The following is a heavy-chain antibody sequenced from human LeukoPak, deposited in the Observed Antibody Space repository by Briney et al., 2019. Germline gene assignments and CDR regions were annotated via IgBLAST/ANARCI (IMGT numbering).Heavy chain of an antibody. CDR2: IYYSGST. J-gene: IGHJ4*02. CDR3: ASREWGCSGGSCYLFDY. V-gene: IGHV4-39*01. CDR1: GGSISSSSYY. D-gene: IGHD2-15*01. Sequence: ASETLSLTCTVSGGSISSSSYYWGWIRQPPGKGLEWIGSIYYSGSTYYNPSLKSRVTISVDTSKNQFSLKLSSVTAADTAVYYCASREWGCSGGSCYLFDYWGQGTLVKVSS.